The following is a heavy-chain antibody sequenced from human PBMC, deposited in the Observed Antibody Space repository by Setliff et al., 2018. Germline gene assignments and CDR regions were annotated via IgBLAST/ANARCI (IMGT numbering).Heavy chain of an antibody. D-gene: IGHD5-18*01. CDR3: ARGGAFSYGYPLHH. CDR2: LSSDGSRA. Sequence: GGSLRLSCAASGFTFSSYAMYWVRQAPGMGLGFVSALSSDGSRAYYADSVKDRFFISRDNSKNTLFLQMGSLRGEDKAVYYCARGGAFSYGYPLHHWGQGTLVTVSS. J-gene: IGHJ5*02. CDR1: GFTFSSYA. V-gene: IGHV3-64*02.